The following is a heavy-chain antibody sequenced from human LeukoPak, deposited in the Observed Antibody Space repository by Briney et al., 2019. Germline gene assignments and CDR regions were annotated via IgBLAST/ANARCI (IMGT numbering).Heavy chain of an antibody. D-gene: IGHD3-10*01. CDR1: GYTFTSYD. CDR3: ARGRPLRSGRGVDY. Sequence: GASVKVSCKASGYTFTSYDINWVRQATGQGLEWMGWMNPNSGNTGYAQKFQGRVTMTRNTSISTAYRELSSLRSEDTAVYYCARGRPLRSGRGVDYWGQGTLVTVSS. V-gene: IGHV1-8*01. CDR2: MNPNSGNT. J-gene: IGHJ4*02.